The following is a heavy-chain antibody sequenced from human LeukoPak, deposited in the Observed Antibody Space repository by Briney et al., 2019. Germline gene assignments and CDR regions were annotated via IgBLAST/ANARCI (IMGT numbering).Heavy chain of an antibody. CDR2: INHSGST. V-gene: IGHV4-34*01. CDR1: GGSFSGYY. D-gene: IGHD3-10*01. J-gene: IGHJ3*02. Sequence: ETLSLTCAVXGGSFSGYYWSWIRQPPGKGLEWIGEINHSGSTNYNPSLKSRVTISVDTSKNQFSLKLSSVTAADTAVYYCARSLPRDYFGSGSKRDAFDIWGQGTMVTVSS. CDR3: ARSLPRDYFGSGSKRDAFDI.